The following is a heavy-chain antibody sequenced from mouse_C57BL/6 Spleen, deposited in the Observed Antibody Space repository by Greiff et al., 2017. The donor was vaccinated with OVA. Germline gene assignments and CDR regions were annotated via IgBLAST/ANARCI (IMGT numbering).Heavy chain of an antibody. V-gene: IGHV1-26*01. J-gene: IGHJ2*01. CDR3: ARLVITTGNYFDY. CDR2: INPNNGGT. CDR1: GYTFTDYY. Sequence: VQLQQSGPELVKPGASVKISCKASGYTFTDYYMNWVKQSHGKSLEWIGDINPNNGGTSYNQKFKGKATLTVDKSSSTAYMELRSLTSEDSAVYYCARLVITTGNYFDYWGQGTTLTVSS. D-gene: IGHD1-1*01.